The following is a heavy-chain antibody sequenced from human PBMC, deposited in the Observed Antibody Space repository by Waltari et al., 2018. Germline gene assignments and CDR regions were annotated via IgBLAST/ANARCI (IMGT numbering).Heavy chain of an antibody. D-gene: IGHD1-20*01. CDR2: MNPNSGNT. Sequence: QVQLVQSGAEVKKPGASVKVSCKASGYTFTSYDINWVRQATGQGLEWMGWMNPNSGNTGYAQKFQGRVTITRNTSISTAYMELSSLRSEDTAVYYCARGGSKYNWNYYYYMDVWGKGTTVTVSS. V-gene: IGHV1-8*03. CDR1: GYTFTSYD. J-gene: IGHJ6*03. CDR3: ARGGSKYNWNYYYYMDV.